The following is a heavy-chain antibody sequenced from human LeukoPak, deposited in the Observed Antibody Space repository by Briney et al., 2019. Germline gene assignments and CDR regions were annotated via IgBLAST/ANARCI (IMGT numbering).Heavy chain of an antibody. V-gene: IGHV4-59*01. J-gene: IGHJ1*01. CDR1: GGSISTYY. D-gene: IGHD6-6*01. Sequence: SETLSLTCTVSGGSISTYYWNWIRQPPGKGLEWIGYIYHSGSNKYNPSPQSRVTISVDTSKNQFSLNLNSVTAADTAMYYCARGGAARHHFQNWGQGTLVTVS. CDR3: ARGGAARHHFQN. CDR2: IYHSGSN.